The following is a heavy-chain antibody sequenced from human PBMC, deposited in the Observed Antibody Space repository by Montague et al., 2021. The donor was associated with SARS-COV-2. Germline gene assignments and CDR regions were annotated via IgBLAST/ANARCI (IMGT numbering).Heavy chain of an antibody. J-gene: IGHJ6*02. CDR2: INHSGST. CDR1: GGSFSGYY. CDR3: ARVRAVPAAMRIFTLGRSYYGMDV. Sequence: SETLSLTCAVYGGSFSGYYWRWFRQPPGKGLEWIVEINHSGSTNYNPSLKSRVTISVDTSKSQFSLHMSSLTAADTAVYYCARVRAVPAAMRIFTLGRSYYGMDVWGQGTTVTVSS. V-gene: IGHV4-34*01. D-gene: IGHD2-2*01.